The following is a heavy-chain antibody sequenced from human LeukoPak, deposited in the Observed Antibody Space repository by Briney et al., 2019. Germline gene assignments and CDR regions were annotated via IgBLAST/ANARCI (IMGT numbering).Heavy chain of an antibody. CDR3: AREADSGYYRTVDY. Sequence: GGSLRLSCAASGFTFSSYAMSWVRQAPGKGLEWVSAIIGSGSSTYYADSVKGRFTISRDNSKNTLYLEMTSLRTEDTAVYYCAREADSGYYRTVDYWGQGTMVTVS. V-gene: IGHV3-23*01. D-gene: IGHD2-15*01. J-gene: IGHJ4*02. CDR1: GFTFSSYA. CDR2: IIGSGSST.